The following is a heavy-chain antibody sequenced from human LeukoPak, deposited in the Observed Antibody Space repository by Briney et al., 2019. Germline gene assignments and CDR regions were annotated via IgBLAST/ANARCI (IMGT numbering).Heavy chain of an antibody. J-gene: IGHJ4*02. V-gene: IGHV3-9*01. D-gene: IGHD5-12*01. CDR2: ISWNSGSI. Sequence: GGSLRLSCAASGFTFSSYEMNWVRQAPGKGLEWVSGISWNSGSIGYADSVKGRFTISRDNAKNSLYLQMNSLRAEDTALYYCAKDLVATITTIDYWGQGTLVTVSS. CDR3: AKDLVATITTIDY. CDR1: GFTFSSYE.